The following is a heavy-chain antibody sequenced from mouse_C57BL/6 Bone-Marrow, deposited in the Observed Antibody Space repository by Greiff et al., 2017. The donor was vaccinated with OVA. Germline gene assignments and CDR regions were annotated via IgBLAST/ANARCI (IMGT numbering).Heavy chain of an antibody. CDR1: GYTFTSYW. Sequence: VQLQQPGAELVMPGASVKLSCKASGYTFTSYWMHWVKQRPGQGLEWIGEIDPSDSYTNYNQKFKGKSTLTVDKSSSTAYMQLSSLTSEDSAVYYCARLSWFAYWGQGTTLTVSS. CDR3: ARLSWFAY. J-gene: IGHJ2*01. D-gene: IGHD2-2*01. V-gene: IGHV1-69*01. CDR2: IDPSDSYT.